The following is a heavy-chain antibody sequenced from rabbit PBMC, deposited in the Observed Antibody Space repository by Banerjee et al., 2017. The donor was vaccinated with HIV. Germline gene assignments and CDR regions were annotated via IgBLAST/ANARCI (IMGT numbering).Heavy chain of an antibody. CDR1: GIDFSSYG. CDR2: IYPDYGST. V-gene: IGHV1S47*01. D-gene: IGHD6-1*01. CDR3: ARVPYYTYGYAGYAYAIPHLLDL. Sequence: QEQLVESGGGLVTLGGSLKLSCKASGIDFSSYGISWVRQAPGKGLEWIAYIYPDYGSTDYASWVNGRFTISLDNAQNTVFLQMTSLTAADTATYFCARVPYYTYGYAGYAYAIPHLLDLWGQGTLVTVS. J-gene: IGHJ5*01.